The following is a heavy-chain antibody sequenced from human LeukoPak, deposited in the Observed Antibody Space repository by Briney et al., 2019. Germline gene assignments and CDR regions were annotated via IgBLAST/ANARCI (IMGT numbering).Heavy chain of an antibody. CDR2: IYPGDSDT. J-gene: IGHJ6*02. CDR1: GYSFTTYW. CDR3: ARHQSSKSSSPRYYFGVDV. D-gene: IGHD6-6*01. Sequence: RTGESLKISCKGSGYSFTTYWIGWVRQMPGNGLEWMGIIYPGDSDTRYSPSFQGQVTISADKSISTAYLQWSSLKASDTAIYYCARHQSSKSSSPRYYFGVDVWGQGTTVTVSS. V-gene: IGHV5-51*01.